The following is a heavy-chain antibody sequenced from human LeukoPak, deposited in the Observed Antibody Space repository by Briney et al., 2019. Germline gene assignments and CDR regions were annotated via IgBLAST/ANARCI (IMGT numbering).Heavy chain of an antibody. CDR1: GFTFSSYW. CDR2: IKQDGSEK. V-gene: IGHV3-7*01. Sequence: GGSLRLSCAASGFTFSSYWMSWVRQAPGKGLEWVAKIKQDGSEKYYVDSVKGRFTISRDNAKNSLYLQMNSLRAEDAAVYYCARGPTRANSSDYWGQGTLVTVSS. J-gene: IGHJ4*02. CDR3: ARGPTRANSSDY. D-gene: IGHD2/OR15-2a*01.